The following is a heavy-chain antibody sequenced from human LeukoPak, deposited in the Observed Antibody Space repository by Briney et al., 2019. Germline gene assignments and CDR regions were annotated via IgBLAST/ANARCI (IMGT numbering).Heavy chain of an antibody. CDR3: ARRRDLYSGSYYPFDY. Sequence: GASLKISCKGSGSSFTNYWIGWVRQMPGKGLKWMGIIYPGDSDARYSPSFQGQVTISADKSISTAYLQWSSLKASDTAMYYCARRRDLYSGSYYPFDYWGQGTLVTVSS. CDR2: IYPGDSDA. CDR1: GSSFTNYW. J-gene: IGHJ4*02. V-gene: IGHV5-51*01. D-gene: IGHD1-26*01.